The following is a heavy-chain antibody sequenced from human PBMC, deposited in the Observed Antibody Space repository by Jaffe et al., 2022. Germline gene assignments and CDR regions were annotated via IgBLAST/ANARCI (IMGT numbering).Heavy chain of an antibody. J-gene: IGHJ1*01. D-gene: IGHD3-3*01. V-gene: IGHV1-3*04. CDR1: GYTFTTYN. CDR2: IDTGNGNT. CDR3: ASRAIFGVVQGFQH. Sequence: QVHLVQSGAEVKMPGASVKVSCKASGYTFTTYNLHWVRQAPGQRLEWMGWIDTGNGNTKYSQNFQGRVTITRDTSATTAYMELSSLISEDTAVYFCASRAIFGVVQGFQHWGQGTLLTVSS.